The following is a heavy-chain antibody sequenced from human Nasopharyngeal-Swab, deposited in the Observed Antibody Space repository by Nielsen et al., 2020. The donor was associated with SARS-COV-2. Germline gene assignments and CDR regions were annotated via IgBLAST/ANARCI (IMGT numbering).Heavy chain of an antibody. V-gene: IGHV3-21*01. CDR3: ARPDFWSGYFGLDV. CDR1: GFTFSIYT. D-gene: IGHD3-3*01. Sequence: GGSLRLSFAASGFTFSIYTMVWVRQAPGKGLDWGSSISNSGSFINFADSVKGRFTVSRDNTKNSLYLHMNSLRAEDTAVYYCARPDFWSGYFGLDVWGQGTTVTVS. J-gene: IGHJ6*02. CDR2: ISNSGSFI.